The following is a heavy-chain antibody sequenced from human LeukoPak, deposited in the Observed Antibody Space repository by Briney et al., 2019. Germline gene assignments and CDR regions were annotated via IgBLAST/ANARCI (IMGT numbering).Heavy chain of an antibody. CDR3: AKDGGSDPDAFDI. Sequence: GGSLRLSCIASGFTFTNAPMHWVRQAPGKGLEWVAFIRYDGSNKYYADSVKGRFTISRDNTKNTLYLQMNSLRAEDTAVYYCAKDGGSDPDAFDIWGQGTMVTVSS. D-gene: IGHD2-15*01. CDR1: GFTFTNAP. CDR2: IRYDGSNK. J-gene: IGHJ3*02. V-gene: IGHV3-30*02.